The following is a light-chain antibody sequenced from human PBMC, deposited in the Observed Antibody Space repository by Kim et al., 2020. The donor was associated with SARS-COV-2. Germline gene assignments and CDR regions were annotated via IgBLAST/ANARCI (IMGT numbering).Light chain of an antibody. V-gene: IGLV1-47*01. CDR1: SSNIGSNY. J-gene: IGLJ1*01. CDR3: AAWDDSLSVYV. CDR2: MNN. Sequence: QSVLTQPPSASGSPGQRVTISCSGGSSNIGSNYVYWYQHHPGTAPKLLIYMNNQRPSGVPDRFSGSKSATSASLAISGLRSEDEADYYCAAWDDSLSVYVFGRGTKVTVL.